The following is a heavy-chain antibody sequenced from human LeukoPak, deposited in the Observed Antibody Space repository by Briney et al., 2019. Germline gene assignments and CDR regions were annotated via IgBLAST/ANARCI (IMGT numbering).Heavy chain of an antibody. D-gene: IGHD3-22*01. J-gene: IGHJ2*01. CDR1: GGSFSGYY. V-gene: IGHV4-34*01. Sequence: PSQTLSLTCAVYGGSFSGYYWSWIRQPPGKGLEWIGEINHSGSTNYNPSLKSRVTISVDTSKNQFSLKLSSVTAADTAVYYCARGSDYYDSSGYYPVYWYFDLWGRGTLVTVSS. CDR3: ARGSDYYDSSGYYPVYWYFDL. CDR2: INHSGST.